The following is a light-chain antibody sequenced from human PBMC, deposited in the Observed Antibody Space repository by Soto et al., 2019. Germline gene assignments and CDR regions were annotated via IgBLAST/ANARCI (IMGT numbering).Light chain of an antibody. J-gene: IGLJ1*01. CDR1: SSNIGAGYD. V-gene: IGLV1-40*01. CDR3: QSYDRSLSGSRV. Sequence: QSVLTQPPSVSGAPGQRVTISCTGSSSNIGAGYDVHWYQQLPGTAPKLLIYDNSNRPSGVPDRFSGSKSGTSASLAFTGLQAEDEADYYCQSYDRSLSGSRVFGTGTKLTVL. CDR2: DNS.